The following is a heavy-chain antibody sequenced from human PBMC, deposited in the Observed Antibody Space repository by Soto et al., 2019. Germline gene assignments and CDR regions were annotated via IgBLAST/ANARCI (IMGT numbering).Heavy chain of an antibody. V-gene: IGHV3-66*01. J-gene: IGHJ4*02. CDR3: ARGLSITMVRGVIREFDY. CDR1: GFTVSSNY. CDR2: IQSGGST. Sequence: SGGSLRLSCAASGFTVSSNYMSWVRQAPGKGLEWVSVIQSGGSTYYADSVKGRFSISRDNSKNTLYLQMNSLRAEDTAVYYCARGLSITMVRGVIREFDYWGQGTLVTVSS. D-gene: IGHD3-10*01.